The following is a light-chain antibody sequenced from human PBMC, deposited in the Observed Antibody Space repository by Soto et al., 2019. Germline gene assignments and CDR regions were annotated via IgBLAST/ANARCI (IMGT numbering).Light chain of an antibody. V-gene: IGKV3-11*01. CDR2: DAS. CDR1: QSISIY. CDR3: QQRANWPHT. Sequence: EIVLTQSPATLSLSPGQRATLSCRASQSISIYLAWYQQNSGQAPRLLIYDASNRATGIPARFSGSGSGTDFTLTISTLEPEDFAVYYCQQRANWPHTFGGGTKVEIK. J-gene: IGKJ4*01.